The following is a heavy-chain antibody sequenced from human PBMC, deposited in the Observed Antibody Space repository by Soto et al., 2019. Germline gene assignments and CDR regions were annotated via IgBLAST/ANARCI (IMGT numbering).Heavy chain of an antibody. CDR2: ISADGRDT. J-gene: IGHJ4*02. CDR3: ARDRLEYSKHWAY. CDR1: GFTFNNFW. V-gene: IGHV3-74*01. D-gene: IGHD4-4*01. Sequence: EVQLVESGGGLVQPGGSLRLSCAASGFTFNNFWMHWVRQAPGEGLVWVSRISADGRDTAYADSVKGGFTITRDNAKNTLYLQMNSLRAEDTAVHYCARDRLEYSKHWAYWGQRTLVTVSS.